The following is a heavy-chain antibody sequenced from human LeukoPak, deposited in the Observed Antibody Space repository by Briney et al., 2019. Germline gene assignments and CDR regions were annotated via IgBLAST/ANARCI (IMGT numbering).Heavy chain of an antibody. Sequence: GASVKVSCKASGYTFTGYYMHWVRQAPGQGLEWMGWINPNSGGTNYAQKFQGRVTMTRDTSISTAYMELSRLRSDDTAVYYCAREENSYGRLVDYWGQGTLVTVSS. D-gene: IGHD5-18*01. CDR1: GYTFTGYY. J-gene: IGHJ4*02. CDR2: INPNSGGT. V-gene: IGHV1-2*02. CDR3: AREENSYGRLVDY.